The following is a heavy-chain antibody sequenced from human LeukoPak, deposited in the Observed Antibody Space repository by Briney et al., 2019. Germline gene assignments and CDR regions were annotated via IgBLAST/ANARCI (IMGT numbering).Heavy chain of an antibody. J-gene: IGHJ3*02. V-gene: IGHV3-9*03. Sequence: GRSLRLSCAASGFTFDDYAMHWVRQAPGKGLEWVSGISWNSGSIGYADSVKGRFTISRDNAKNSLYLQMNSLRAEDMGLYYCAKGGTVVRPLVAFAIWGQGTMVTVSS. CDR3: AKGGTVVRPLVAFAI. CDR1: GFTFDDYA. D-gene: IGHD4-23*01. CDR2: ISWNSGSI.